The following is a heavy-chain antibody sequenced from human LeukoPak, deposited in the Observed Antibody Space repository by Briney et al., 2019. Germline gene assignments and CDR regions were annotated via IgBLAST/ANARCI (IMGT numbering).Heavy chain of an antibody. CDR2: IYYSGST. D-gene: IGHD3-22*01. J-gene: IGHJ5*02. CDR3: ARTEIDYDSSGYYDNWFDP. Sequence: PSETLSLTCTVSGGSISSSSYYWGWIRQPPGKGLEWIGSIYYSGSTYYNPSPKSRVTISVDTSKNQFSLKLSSVTAADTAVYYCARTEIDYDSSGYYDNWFDPWGQGTLVTVSS. CDR1: GGSISSSSYY. V-gene: IGHV4-39*01.